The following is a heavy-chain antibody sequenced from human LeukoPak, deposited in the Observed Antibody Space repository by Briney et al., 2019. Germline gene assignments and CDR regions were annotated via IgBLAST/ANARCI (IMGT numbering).Heavy chain of an antibody. CDR1: GFTFTTYG. Sequence: GGSLRLSCVASGFTFTTYGMNWVRQAPGKGLEWVSGITGSGDRTYYADSVKGRFTIYRDNSKNTLYLQMNSLRAEDTAVYYCAKAYYSGFDLNYYYYMDVWGKGTTVTISS. V-gene: IGHV3-23*01. D-gene: IGHD5-12*01. J-gene: IGHJ6*03. CDR3: AKAYYSGFDLNYYYYMDV. CDR2: ITGSGDRT.